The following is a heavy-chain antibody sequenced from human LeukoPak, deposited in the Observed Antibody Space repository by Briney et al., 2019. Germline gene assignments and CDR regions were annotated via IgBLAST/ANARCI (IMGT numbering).Heavy chain of an antibody. D-gene: IGHD3-10*01. CDR1: GFTFNNYA. CDR3: AKEMGFKIREVVLGFFEY. J-gene: IGHJ4*02. V-gene: IGHV3-48*04. Sequence: PGGSLRLSCAASGFTFNNYAMNWVRQAPGKGLEWVSYISSSGSTIYYADSVKGRFTISRDNAKNSLYLQMNSLRAEDTAVYYCAKEMGFKIREVVLGFFEYWGQGTLVTVSS. CDR2: ISSSGSTI.